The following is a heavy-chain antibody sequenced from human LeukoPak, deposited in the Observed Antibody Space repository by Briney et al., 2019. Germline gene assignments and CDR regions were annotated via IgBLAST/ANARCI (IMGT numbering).Heavy chain of an antibody. V-gene: IGHV3-21*01. D-gene: IGHD6-19*01. Sequence: GGSLRLSCAASGFTVGSNDMNWVRQPPGQGLEWVSSISSSSSYIYYADSVKGRFTISRDNAKNSLYLQVNSLRAEETAVYYCARDPGYSSGWYVSTAFDIWGQGTMVTVSS. CDR2: ISSSSSYI. J-gene: IGHJ3*02. CDR1: GFTVGSND. CDR3: ARDPGYSSGWYVSTAFDI.